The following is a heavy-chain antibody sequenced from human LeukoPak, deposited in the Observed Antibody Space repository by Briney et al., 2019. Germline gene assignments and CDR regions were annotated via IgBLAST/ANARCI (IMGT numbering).Heavy chain of an antibody. J-gene: IGHJ4*02. D-gene: IGHD2-15*01. CDR1: SASVSSHH. CDR3: ARDETGRDDSGGHHY. V-gene: IGHV4-4*07. CDR2: VHFSGST. Sequence: PSETLSLTCAVSSASVSSHHWAWIRQPAGKGLEWVGRVHFSGSTNYNPSLRSRVAISLDKSKNELSLTLKSVSAADTAVYYCARDETGRDDSGGHHYWGRGVLVTVSS.